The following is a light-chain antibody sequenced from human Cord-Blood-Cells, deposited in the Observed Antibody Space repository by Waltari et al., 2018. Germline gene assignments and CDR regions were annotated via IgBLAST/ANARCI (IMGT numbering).Light chain of an antibody. Sequence: QSVLTQPPSVSAAPGQKVTISCSGSSSNIGNNYVSWYQQLPGTAPKLLIYDTIKRPSGVPDRFPGSKSCTSATLGITGLQTGDEADYYCGTWDSSLSAYVFGTGTKVTVL. CDR2: DTI. CDR3: GTWDSSLSAYV. CDR1: SSNIGNNY. V-gene: IGLV1-51*01. J-gene: IGLJ1*01.